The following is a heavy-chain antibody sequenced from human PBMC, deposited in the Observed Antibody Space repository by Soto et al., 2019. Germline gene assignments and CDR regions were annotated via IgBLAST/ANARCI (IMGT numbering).Heavy chain of an antibody. J-gene: IGHJ4*02. CDR2: ISGSGGST. Sequence: EVQLLESGGGLVQPGGSLRLSCAASGFTFSSYAMSWVRQAPGKGLEWVSAISGSGGSTYYADSVKGRFTISRDNSKNTLYLQMNSLRAEDTAVYYCAKDKGSIALAAPTWGYWGQGTLVTVSS. CDR1: GFTFSSYA. CDR3: AKDKGSIALAAPTWGY. V-gene: IGHV3-23*01. D-gene: IGHD6-19*01.